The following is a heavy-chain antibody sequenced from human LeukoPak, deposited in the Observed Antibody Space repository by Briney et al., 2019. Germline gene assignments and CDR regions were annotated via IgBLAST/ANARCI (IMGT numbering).Heavy chain of an antibody. D-gene: IGHD2-15*01. V-gene: IGHV3-49*04. Sequence: ALRLSCTASGFTFGDYAMSWVRQAPGKGLEWVGFIRSKAYGGTTEYAASVKGRFTISRDDSKSIAYLQMNSLKTEDTAVYYCTNGGILYPWSLFDPWGQGTLVTVSS. CDR1: GFTFGDYA. J-gene: IGHJ5*02. CDR2: IRSKAYGGTT. CDR3: TNGGILYPWSLFDP.